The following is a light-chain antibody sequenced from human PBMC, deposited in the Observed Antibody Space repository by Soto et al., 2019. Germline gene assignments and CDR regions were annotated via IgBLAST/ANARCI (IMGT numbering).Light chain of an antibody. J-gene: IGKJ1*01. Sequence: IQMTQSPSSLSASLGDRVTVTCRASQDVTRYLNWYQQKPGKAPELLIYAASTLQSGVPSRFSGSGSGTDFTLTISSLQSEDLGIYYCQLQSNWPRTFGQGTKVDI. CDR2: AAS. CDR3: QLQSNWPRT. CDR1: QDVTRY. V-gene: IGKV1-39*02.